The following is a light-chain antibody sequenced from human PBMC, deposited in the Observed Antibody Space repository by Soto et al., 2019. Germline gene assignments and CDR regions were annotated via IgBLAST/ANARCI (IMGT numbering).Light chain of an antibody. V-gene: IGKV3-15*01. CDR2: ATS. Sequence: EIVMTQYPATLSVSPGERATLSCRASQSVSTNLAWYQQKPGQAPRQLIYATSTRATVIPDRFTGSESVTEFTLANKSPLSEDFAVYHLQQYDNNPPITIGKGIRLEIK. J-gene: IGKJ5*01. CDR3: QQYDNNPPIT. CDR1: QSVSTN.